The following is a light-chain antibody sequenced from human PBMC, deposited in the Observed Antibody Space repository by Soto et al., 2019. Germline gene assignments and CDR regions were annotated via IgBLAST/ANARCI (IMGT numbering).Light chain of an antibody. CDR2: GAS. V-gene: IGKV3D-15*01. Sequence: EIVMTQSPATLSVSPGERATLSCRASQRISSSLAWYQQKIGQSPRLLFYGASTRATGIPGRFSGSGSGTEFTLTISSLQSVDCAVYYCQQYDSWPLTFGGGTKVEI. CDR1: QRISSS. J-gene: IGKJ4*01. CDR3: QQYDSWPLT.